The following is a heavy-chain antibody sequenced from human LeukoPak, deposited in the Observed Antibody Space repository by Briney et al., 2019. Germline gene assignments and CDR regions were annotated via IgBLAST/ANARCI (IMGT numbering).Heavy chain of an antibody. J-gene: IGHJ6*03. CDR3: AREFWSDSRNMDV. Sequence: PSETLSLTCTVSGGSISSGGYYWSWIRQHPGNGLEWIGYIFYSGSTFYNPSLKSRVTISVDTSKTQFSLKLSSVTAADTAVYYCAREFWSDSRNMDVWGKGTTVTVSS. CDR1: GGSISSGGYY. V-gene: IGHV4-31*03. D-gene: IGHD6-13*01. CDR2: IFYSGST.